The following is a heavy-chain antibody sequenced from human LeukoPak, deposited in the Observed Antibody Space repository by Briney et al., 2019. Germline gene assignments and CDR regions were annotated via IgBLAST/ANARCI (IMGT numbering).Heavy chain of an antibody. CDR3: ARDATWNDVRPFDY. J-gene: IGHJ4*02. CDR1: GFTFSSYE. CDR2: ISSSGSTI. Sequence: PGGSLRLSCAASGFTFSSYEMNWVRQAPGKGLVWVSYISSSGSTIYYAGSVKGRFTISRDNAKNSLYLQMNSLRADDTAVYYCARDATWNDVRPFDYWGQGTLVTVSS. D-gene: IGHD1-1*01. V-gene: IGHV3-48*03.